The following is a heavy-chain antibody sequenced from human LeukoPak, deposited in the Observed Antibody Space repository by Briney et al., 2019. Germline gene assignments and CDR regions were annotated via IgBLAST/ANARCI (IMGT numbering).Heavy chain of an antibody. CDR3: ARDYGGSSPFDY. J-gene: IGHJ4*02. D-gene: IGHD4-23*01. V-gene: IGHV3-48*03. Sequence: PGGSLRLSCAASGFTFSSYEMHWVCQAPGKGLEWVSYISSSGSTIYYADSVKGRFTTSRDNAKNSLYLQMNSLRAEDTAVYYCARDYGGSSPFDYWGQGTLVTVSS. CDR2: ISSSGSTI. CDR1: GFTFSSYE.